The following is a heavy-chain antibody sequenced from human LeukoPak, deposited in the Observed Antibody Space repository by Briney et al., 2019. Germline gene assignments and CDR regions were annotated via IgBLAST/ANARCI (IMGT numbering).Heavy chain of an antibody. CDR1: GGSISRYY. CDR3: ARGGEVGGTGSRFDY. CDR2: VYTSGST. J-gene: IGHJ4*02. D-gene: IGHD1-26*01. V-gene: IGHV4-4*07. Sequence: SETLSLTCNVSGGSISRYYWSWIRQPAGKGLEWIGRVYTSGSTNYNPSLKSRVTMSVETSKSQFSLKLSSVTAADTAIYYCARGGEVGGTGSRFDYWGREHWSPSPQ.